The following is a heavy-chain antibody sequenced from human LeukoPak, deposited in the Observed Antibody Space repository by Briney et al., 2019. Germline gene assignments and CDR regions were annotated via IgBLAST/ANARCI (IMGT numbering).Heavy chain of an antibody. D-gene: IGHD2-2*01. CDR1: GGSISSYY. CDR2: IYYSGST. Sequence: SETLSLTCTVSGGSISSYYWSWIRQPPGKGLEWIGYIYYSGSTNYNPSLKSRVTIPVDTSKNQFSLKLSSVTAADTAVYYCARNRYQLLSSVWFDPWAREPWSPSPQ. J-gene: IGHJ5*02. V-gene: IGHV4-59*01. CDR3: ARNRYQLLSSVWFDP.